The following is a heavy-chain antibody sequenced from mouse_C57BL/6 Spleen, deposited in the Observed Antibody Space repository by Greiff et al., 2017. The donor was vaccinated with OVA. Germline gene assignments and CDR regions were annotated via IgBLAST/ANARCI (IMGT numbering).Heavy chain of an antibody. CDR2: FHPYNDDT. V-gene: IGHV1-47*01. Sequence: QVQLQQSRAELVKPGASVKMSCKASGYTFTTYPIEWMKQNHGKSLEWIGNFHPYNDDTKYNEKFKGKATLTVEKSSSTVYLELSRLTSDDSAVYYCARKGYYGSSLYYFDYWGQGTTLTVSS. D-gene: IGHD1-1*01. CDR3: ARKGYYGSSLYYFDY. CDR1: GYTFTTYP. J-gene: IGHJ2*01.